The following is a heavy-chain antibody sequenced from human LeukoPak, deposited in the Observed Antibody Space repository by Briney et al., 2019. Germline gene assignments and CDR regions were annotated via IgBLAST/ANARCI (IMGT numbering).Heavy chain of an antibody. Sequence: GGALRHSLASSGFIYSSYTMHWVRPARAKGAEYVSVIICHGGYTHFTNSLKGRFTHPRDKSRNTLYLEMSSLILDDMRVYYCARVRMGATVSDCYYYDMDGWGKRTTVTVSS. D-gene: IGHD1-26*01. J-gene: IGHJ6*03. CDR1: GFIYSSYT. V-gene: IGHV3-64*01. CDR2: IICHGGYT. CDR3: ARVRMGATVSDCYYYDMDG.